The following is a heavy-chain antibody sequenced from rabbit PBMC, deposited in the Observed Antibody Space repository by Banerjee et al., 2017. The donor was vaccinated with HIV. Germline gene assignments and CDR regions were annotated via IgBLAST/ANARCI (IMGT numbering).Heavy chain of an antibody. J-gene: IGHJ4*01. V-gene: IGHV1S45*01. Sequence: LVKPEGSLTLTCTASGFSFSSTYWICWVRQAPGKGLEWIACIYNDDGNTYYASWAKGRFTISKTSSTTVTLQMTSLTAADTATYFCARDLAGAIGWNFNLWGPGTLVTVS. CDR3: ARDLAGAIGWNFNL. CDR2: IYNDDGNT. D-gene: IGHD4-1*01. CDR1: GFSFSSTYW.